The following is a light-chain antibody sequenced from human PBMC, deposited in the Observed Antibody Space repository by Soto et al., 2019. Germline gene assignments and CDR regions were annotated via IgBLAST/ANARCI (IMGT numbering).Light chain of an antibody. CDR2: TTN. CDR1: SSHIGTSS. V-gene: IGLV1-44*01. CDR3: AAWDDSLNGHV. Sequence: QSLLTQPHFTSGAPRQRGTISCSGSSSHIGTSSVHWFQQLPGTAPKLLISTTNQRPSGVPERFSGSKSGTSASLAISGLQSEDEADYYCAAWDDSLNGHVFGTGTKVTVL. J-gene: IGLJ1*01.